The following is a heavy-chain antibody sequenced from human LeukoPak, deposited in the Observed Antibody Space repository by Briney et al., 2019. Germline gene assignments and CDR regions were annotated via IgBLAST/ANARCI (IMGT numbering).Heavy chain of an antibody. V-gene: IGHV3-53*01. D-gene: IGHD1-1*01. CDR1: GFTVGGNY. CDR2: IYSGGDA. J-gene: IGHJ4*02. CDR3: AREPPACNNNCEGYLDY. Sequence: GGSLRLSCAASGFTVGGNYMSWVRQAPGKGLEWVAHIYSGGDAYYPDSVKGRFTISREDSNNTLYLQMNSLRPEDTAMYYCAREPPACNNNCEGYLDYWGQGTLVTVSS.